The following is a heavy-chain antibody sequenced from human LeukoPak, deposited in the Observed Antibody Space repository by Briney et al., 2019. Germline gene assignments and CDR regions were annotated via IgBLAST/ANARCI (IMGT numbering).Heavy chain of an antibody. V-gene: IGHV1-69*04. J-gene: IGHJ4*02. D-gene: IGHD3-22*01. Sequence: SVKVSCKASGGTFSSYAISWVRQAPGQGLEWMGRIIPILGIANYAQKFQGRVTITADKSTSTAYVELSSLRSEDTAVYYCAGIDYYDSSGPYYFDYWGQGTLVTVSS. CDR2: IIPILGIA. CDR3: AGIDYYDSSGPYYFDY. CDR1: GGTFSSYA.